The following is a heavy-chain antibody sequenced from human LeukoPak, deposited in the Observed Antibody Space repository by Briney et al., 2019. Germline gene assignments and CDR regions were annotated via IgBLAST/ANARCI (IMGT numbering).Heavy chain of an antibody. CDR2: IIPIFGTA. D-gene: IGHD3-22*01. CDR1: RGTFSSYA. CDR3: ARERFPGYYYDSSGYYPAFDY. Sequence: ASVKVSFKASRGTFSSYAISWVRQAPGQGLEWLVGIIPIFGTAIYAQKFQGRVTITEDESTSTAYMELSSLRSEDTAVYYCARERFPGYYYDSSGYYPAFDYWGQGTLVTVSS. V-gene: IGHV1-69*01. J-gene: IGHJ4*02.